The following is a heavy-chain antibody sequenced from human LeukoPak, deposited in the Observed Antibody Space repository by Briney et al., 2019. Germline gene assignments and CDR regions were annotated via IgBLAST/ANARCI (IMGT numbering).Heavy chain of an antibody. CDR2: INHSGST. CDR3: ARGFRFWSGYYPYFDY. CDR1: GGSFSGYY. J-gene: IGHJ4*02. D-gene: IGHD3-3*01. V-gene: IGHV4-34*01. Sequence: SETLSLTCAVYGGSFSGYYWSWIRQPPGKGLEWIGEINHSGSTNYNPSLKSRVTISVDTSKSQFSLKLSSVTAADTAVYYCARGFRFWSGYYPYFDYWGQGTLVTVSS.